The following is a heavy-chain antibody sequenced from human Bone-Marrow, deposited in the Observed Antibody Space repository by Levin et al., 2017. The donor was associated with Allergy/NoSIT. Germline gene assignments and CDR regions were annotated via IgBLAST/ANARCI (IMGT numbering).Heavy chain of an antibody. D-gene: IGHD5-12*01. CDR3: VKRKGSGSDAAYDF. CDR2: ISGNSATK. Sequence: GGSLRLSCAASGFTFDDYSIHWVRQTPEKGLEWVSGISGNSATKVYADSVKGRFTISRDNAKNSVSLQMNNLRIEDTALYYCVKRKGSGSDAAYDFWGQGTVVTVSS. J-gene: IGHJ3*01. V-gene: IGHV3-9*01. CDR1: GFTFDDYS.